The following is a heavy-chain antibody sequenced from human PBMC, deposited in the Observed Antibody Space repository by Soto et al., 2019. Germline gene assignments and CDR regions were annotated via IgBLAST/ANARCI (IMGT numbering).Heavy chain of an antibody. Sequence: QVQLVQSGAEVKKPGSSVKVSCKASGGTFSSYAISWVRQAPGQGLEWMGGIIPIFGTANYAQKFQGRVKITADESTSTAYMELSSLRSEDTAVYYCAREANWNDVDGVQGYYYYGMDVWGQGTTVTVSS. CDR1: GGTFSSYA. CDR2: IIPIFGTA. J-gene: IGHJ6*02. CDR3: AREANWNDVDGVQGYYYYGMDV. V-gene: IGHV1-69*01. D-gene: IGHD1-1*01.